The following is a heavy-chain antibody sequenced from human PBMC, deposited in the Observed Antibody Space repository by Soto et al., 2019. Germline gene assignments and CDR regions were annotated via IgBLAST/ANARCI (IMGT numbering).Heavy chain of an antibody. CDR1: GGSISSSNW. Sequence: QVQLQESGPGLVKPSGTLSLTCAVSGGSISSSNWWSWVRQPPGKGLDWIGEIYHSGSTNYNPSLKGRVTISVTTSKSQFSLKLSSVTAADTGVYDCATVVVAGPRLDSWRQGTLVTVSS. D-gene: IGHD3-22*01. CDR2: IYHSGST. J-gene: IGHJ5*01. CDR3: ATVVVAGPRLDS. V-gene: IGHV4-4*02.